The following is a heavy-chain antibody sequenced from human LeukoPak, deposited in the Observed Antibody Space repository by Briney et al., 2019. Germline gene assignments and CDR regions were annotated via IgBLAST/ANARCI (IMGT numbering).Heavy chain of an antibody. CDR3: GRDSVRILEWLPFPYFFYFMGV. CDR2: INSDGSST. J-gene: IGHJ6*03. D-gene: IGHD3-3*01. Sequence: PGGSLRLSCAASGFTFSSYWMHWVRQAPGKGLVWVSRINSDGSSTSYADSVKGRFTISRDNAKNTLYLQMNSLRAEDTAVYHCGRDSVRILEWLPFPYFFYFMGVWGKGTTVTVSS. V-gene: IGHV3-74*01. CDR1: GFTFSSYW.